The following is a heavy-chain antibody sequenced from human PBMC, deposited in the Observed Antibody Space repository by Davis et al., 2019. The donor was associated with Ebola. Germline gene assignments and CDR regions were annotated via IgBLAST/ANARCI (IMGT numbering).Heavy chain of an antibody. CDR2: ISYDGSNK. J-gene: IGHJ4*02. CDR3: AKFSRAGDSV. CDR1: GGTFSSYA. Sequence: SCKASGGTFSSYAMHWVRQAPGKGLEWVAVISYDGSNKYYADSVKGRFTISRDNSKNTLYLQMNSLRAEDTAVYYCAKFSRAGDSVWGQGTLVTVSS. V-gene: IGHV3-30-3*02. D-gene: IGHD6-13*01.